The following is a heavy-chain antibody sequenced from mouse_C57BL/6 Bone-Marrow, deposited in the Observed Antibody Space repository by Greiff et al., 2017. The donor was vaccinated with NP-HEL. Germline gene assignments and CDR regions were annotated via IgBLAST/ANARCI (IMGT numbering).Heavy chain of an antibody. D-gene: IGHD1-1*01. CDR3: ARLGYYYGSSYDYFDY. Sequence: VQLPQSGAELARPGASVKLSCKASGYTFTSYGISWVKQRTGQGLEWIGEIYPRSGNTYYNEKFKGKATLTADKSSSTAYMELRSLTSEDSAVYFCARLGYYYGSSYDYFDYWGQGTTLTVSS. J-gene: IGHJ2*01. CDR1: GYTFTSYG. V-gene: IGHV1-81*01. CDR2: IYPRSGNT.